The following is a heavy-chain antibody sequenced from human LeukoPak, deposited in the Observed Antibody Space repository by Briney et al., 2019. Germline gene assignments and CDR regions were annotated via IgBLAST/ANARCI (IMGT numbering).Heavy chain of an antibody. CDR2: ISSGGDTI. Sequence: PGGSLRLSCEASGFTLKDYYMSWIRQAPGKGLEWVSYISSGGDTIKYSDSVKGRFTIPRDNAKNSLYLQMNSLRAEDTAVYYCAREKGGYYGSGSRFDLWSRGALGTVSS. J-gene: IGHJ2*01. V-gene: IGHV3-11*01. D-gene: IGHD3-10*01. CDR1: GFTLKDYY. CDR3: AREKGGYYGSGSRFDL.